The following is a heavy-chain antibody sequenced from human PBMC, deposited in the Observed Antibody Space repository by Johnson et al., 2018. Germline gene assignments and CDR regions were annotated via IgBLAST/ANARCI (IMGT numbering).Heavy chain of an antibody. CDR2: ISYDGSNK. D-gene: IGHD6-19*01. CDR1: GFTFSSYG. V-gene: IGHV3-30*18. Sequence: QVQLVQSGGGVVQPGRSLRLSCAASGFTFSSYGMHWVRQAPGKGLEWVAVISYDGSNKYYADSVKGRFTISRDNSKNTLYLQMNNRRAEDTAVYYGAKGAQWLDAGVQHWGQGTLVTVSS. CDR3: AKGAQWLDAGVQH. J-gene: IGHJ1*01.